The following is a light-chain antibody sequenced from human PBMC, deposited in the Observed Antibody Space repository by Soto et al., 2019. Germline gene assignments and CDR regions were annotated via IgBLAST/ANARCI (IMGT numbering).Light chain of an antibody. V-gene: IGKV1-39*01. Sequence: DIQMTQSPSSLSASVGDRVTITCRASQSISSYLNWYQQKPGKAPKPLIYAASSLQSGVPSRFSGSGSGTDFTLTISSLQPEEFATYYCQQSYSTPRTFGQGTKLAIK. J-gene: IGKJ2*01. CDR2: AAS. CDR1: QSISSY. CDR3: QQSYSTPRT.